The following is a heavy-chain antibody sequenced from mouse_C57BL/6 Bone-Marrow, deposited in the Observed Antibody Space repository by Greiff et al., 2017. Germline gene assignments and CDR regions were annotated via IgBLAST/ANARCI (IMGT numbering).Heavy chain of an antibody. D-gene: IGHD1-1*01. CDR3: ARRYYGSSLWFAY. J-gene: IGHJ3*01. V-gene: IGHV5-12*01. Sequence: EVQLVESGGGLVQPGGSLKLSCAASGFTFSDYYMYLVRQTPEKRLEWVAYISNGGGSTYYPDTVKGRFTISRDNAKNTLYLQMSRLKSEDTAMYYGARRYYGSSLWFAYWGQGTLVTVSA. CDR1: GFTFSDYY. CDR2: ISNGGGST.